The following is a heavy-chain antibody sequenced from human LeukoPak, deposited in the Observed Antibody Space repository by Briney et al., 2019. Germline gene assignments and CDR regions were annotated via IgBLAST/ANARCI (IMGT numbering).Heavy chain of an antibody. CDR3: ATADCTNGVCSIDY. CDR2: IIPIFGTA. CDR1: GGTFSSYA. D-gene: IGHD2-8*01. V-gene: IGHV1-69*06. Sequence: ASVKVSCKASGGTFSSYAISWVRQAPGQGLEWMGGIIPIFGTAIYAQKFQGRVTMTEDTSTDTAYMELSSLRSEDTAVYYCATADCTNGVCSIDYWGQGTLVTVSS. J-gene: IGHJ4*02.